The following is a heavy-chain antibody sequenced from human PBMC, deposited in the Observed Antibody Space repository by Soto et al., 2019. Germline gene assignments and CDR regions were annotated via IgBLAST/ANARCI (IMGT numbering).Heavy chain of an antibody. CDR1: GFTFSSYA. CDR2: ISYDGSNK. V-gene: IGHV3-30-3*01. CDR3: ARGIINYVAVAGIFY. J-gene: IGHJ4*02. D-gene: IGHD6-19*01. Sequence: QVQLVESGGGVVQPGRSLRLSGAASGFTFSSYAMHWVRQAPGKGLEWVAVISYDGSNKYYADSVKGRFTISRDNSKNTLYLQMNSLRAEDTAVYYCARGIINYVAVAGIFYWGQGTLVTVSS.